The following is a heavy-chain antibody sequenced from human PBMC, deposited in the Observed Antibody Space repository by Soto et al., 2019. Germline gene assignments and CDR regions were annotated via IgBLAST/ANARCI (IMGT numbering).Heavy chain of an antibody. V-gene: IGHV4-31*03. CDR1: GGSISSGGYY. CDR3: ARVGYLGDYLTPFDY. D-gene: IGHD4-17*01. Sequence: QVQLQESGPGLVKPSQTLSLTCTVSGGSISSGGYYWSWIRQHPGKGLEWIGYIYNSGSTYYNPSLKSRVSISVDTSKNQFSLKLSSVTAADTAVYYCARVGYLGDYLTPFDYWGQGTMVTVSS. CDR2: IYNSGST. J-gene: IGHJ4*02.